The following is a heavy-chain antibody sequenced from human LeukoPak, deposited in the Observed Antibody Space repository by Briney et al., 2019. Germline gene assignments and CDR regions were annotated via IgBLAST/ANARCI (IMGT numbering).Heavy chain of an antibody. CDR1: GGSISSGDYY. D-gene: IGHD3-22*01. V-gene: IGHV4-31*02. CDR3: ARVLRSSGSPDH. J-gene: IGHJ5*02. Sequence: SETLSLTCTVSGGSISSGDYYWSWIRQHPGKGLVWIGYIYYSGSTYYNPSLKSRVTISVDTSKNQFSLKLRSVTAADTAVYYCARVLRSSGSPDHWGQGTLVTVSS. CDR2: IYYSGST.